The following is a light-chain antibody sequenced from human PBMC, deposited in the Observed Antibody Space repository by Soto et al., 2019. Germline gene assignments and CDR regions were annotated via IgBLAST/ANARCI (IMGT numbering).Light chain of an antibody. CDR1: QSVSSN. CDR2: GIS. CDR3: PQPGQWPIP. Sequence: VMNQSPATLSVSQGERATLSCRASQSVSSNLAWYQQKPGQAPRLLIYGISKRATDIPDRFSGSGSGTEFTLTISSLQPEDFAPYYCPQPGQWPIPFAQLTLLAIK. V-gene: IGKV3D-15*01. J-gene: IGKJ5*01.